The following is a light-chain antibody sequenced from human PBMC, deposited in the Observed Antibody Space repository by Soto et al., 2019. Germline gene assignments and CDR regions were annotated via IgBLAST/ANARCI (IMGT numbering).Light chain of an antibody. CDR3: QQSHSTPWT. Sequence: DIQMTQSPSSLSASVGDTVTITCRASQSISSYLNWYQQKPGKAPKLLIYAASSLQSGVPSRFSGSGSGTDFTITINSLQPEDFATYYCQQSHSTPWTFGPGTKVEVK. V-gene: IGKV1-39*01. CDR1: QSISSY. CDR2: AAS. J-gene: IGKJ1*01.